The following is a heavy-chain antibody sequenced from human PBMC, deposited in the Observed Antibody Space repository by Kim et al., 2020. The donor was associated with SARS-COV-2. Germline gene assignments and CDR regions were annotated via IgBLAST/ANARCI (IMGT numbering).Heavy chain of an antibody. CDR2: YI. D-gene: IGHD3-10*01. J-gene: IGHJ4*02. CDR3: ARDSGRGY. Sequence: YIYYADSVKRRFTISRDNAKNSLYLQMNSLRAEDTAVYYCARDSGRGYWGQGTLVTLSS. V-gene: IGHV3-21*01.